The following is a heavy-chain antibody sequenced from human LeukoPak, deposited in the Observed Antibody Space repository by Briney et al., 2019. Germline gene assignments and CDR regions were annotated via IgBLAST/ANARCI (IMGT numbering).Heavy chain of an antibody. CDR3: AAWQNRLFDY. J-gene: IGHJ4*02. Sequence: PSETLSLTCTVSGGSIRSSYYYWGWIRQPPGKGLEWIGSIYDSGSTYYSPSLKSRVTISVDTSKNQFSLKLSSVTAADTAVYYCAAWQNRLFDYWGQGTLVTVSS. CDR1: GGSIRSSYYY. CDR2: IYDSGST. D-gene: IGHD2/OR15-2a*01. V-gene: IGHV4-39*07.